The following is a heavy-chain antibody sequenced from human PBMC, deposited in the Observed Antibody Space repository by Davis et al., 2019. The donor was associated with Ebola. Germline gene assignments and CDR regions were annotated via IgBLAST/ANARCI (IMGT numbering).Heavy chain of an antibody. V-gene: IGHV3-23*01. D-gene: IGHD2-15*01. CDR2: ISGSGGST. CDR1: VITFSSYA. Sequence: GGSLRLSCTDSVITFSSYAMTWVRQAPGKGLEWVSAISGSGGSTYYADSVKGRFTISRDNAKNSLYLQMNSLRAEDTAVYYCARDPEWWSPVGGGFDYWGQGTLVTVSS. J-gene: IGHJ4*02. CDR3: ARDPEWWSPVGGGFDY.